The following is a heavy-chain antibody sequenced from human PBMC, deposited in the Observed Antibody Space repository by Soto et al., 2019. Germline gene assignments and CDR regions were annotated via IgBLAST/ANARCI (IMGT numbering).Heavy chain of an antibody. CDR3: VRTYPGTRPFDY. J-gene: IGHJ4*01. D-gene: IGHD1-1*01. V-gene: IGHV3-23*01. CDR2: IGTDGNT. CDR1: GFTFNSYA. Sequence: GGSLRLSCAASGFTFNSYAMNWVRQAPGKGLAWVSAIGTDGNTYYAKSVKGRFTIYRDNSRTTLYLKMNSLRVEDTALYYCVRTYPGTRPFDYWGQGTLVTVSS.